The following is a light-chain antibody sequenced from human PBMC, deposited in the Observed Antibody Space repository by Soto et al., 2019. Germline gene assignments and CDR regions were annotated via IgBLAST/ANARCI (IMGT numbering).Light chain of an antibody. CDR3: LQDYKYPRT. CDR2: AAS. J-gene: IGKJ1*01. V-gene: IGKV1-6*01. Sequence: AIQMTQSPSSLSASVGDRVTITCRASQGIRNDLGWYQDKPGKAPKLLIYAASSLQAGVPSRFSGSGSGTDFTLTITSLQPEDFATYYFLQDYKYPRTFGQGTKVEIK. CDR1: QGIRND.